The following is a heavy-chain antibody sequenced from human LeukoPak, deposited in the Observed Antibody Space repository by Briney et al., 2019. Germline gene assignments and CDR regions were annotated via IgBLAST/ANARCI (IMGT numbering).Heavy chain of an antibody. CDR2: IHGDGGST. V-gene: IGHV3-23*01. Sequence: GGSLRLSCAASGFTFGTFGMSWVRQAPGKGLEWVSSIHGDGGSTYYADSVKGRFSISRDNAMNSLYLQMNSLRAEDTAVYYCARAKRNGFDIWGQGTMVTVSS. CDR3: ARAKRNGFDI. CDR1: GFTFGTFG. J-gene: IGHJ3*02.